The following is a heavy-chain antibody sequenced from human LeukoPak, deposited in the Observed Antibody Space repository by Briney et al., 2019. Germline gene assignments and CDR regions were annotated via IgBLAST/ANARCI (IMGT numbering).Heavy chain of an antibody. J-gene: IGHJ4*02. D-gene: IGHD1-1*01. CDR1: GFTFSGHA. Sequence: GGSLRVSCAASGFTFSGHAMHWVRQAPGKGLEWVAIISSDGTNKSYADFVRGRFTISRDNSRNTLSLQMNSLRAEDTAVYYCARDKGTTDFDYWGQGTLVTVSS. CDR2: ISSDGTNK. CDR3: ARDKGTTDFDY. V-gene: IGHV3-30-3*01.